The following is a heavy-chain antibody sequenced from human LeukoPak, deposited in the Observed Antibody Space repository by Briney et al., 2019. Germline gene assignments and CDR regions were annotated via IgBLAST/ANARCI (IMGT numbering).Heavy chain of an antibody. CDR1: GYTFTSYY. Sequence: ASVKVSCKASGYTFTSYYMHWVRQAPGQRLEWMGWINAGNGNTKYSQKFQGRVTITRDTSASTAYMELSSLRSEDTAVYYCAREESIAAAYNWFDPWGQGTLVTVSS. CDR2: INAGNGNT. D-gene: IGHD6-13*01. V-gene: IGHV1-3*01. CDR3: AREESIAAAYNWFDP. J-gene: IGHJ5*02.